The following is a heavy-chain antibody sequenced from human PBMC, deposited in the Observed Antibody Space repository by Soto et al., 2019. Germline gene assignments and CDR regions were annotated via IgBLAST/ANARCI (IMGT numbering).Heavy chain of an antibody. Sequence: QVQLVQSGAEVKKPGASVKVSCKASGYTLTSYGISWVRQAPGQGLEWMGWISAYKGNTNYAQKLQGRVTMTKDTSTSTAYMELRSLRSDDTAVYYCARGANFYYDIFYFDYWGQGTLVTVSS. CDR1: GYTLTSYG. CDR2: ISAYKGNT. V-gene: IGHV1-18*01. D-gene: IGHD3-9*01. J-gene: IGHJ4*02. CDR3: ARGANFYYDIFYFDY.